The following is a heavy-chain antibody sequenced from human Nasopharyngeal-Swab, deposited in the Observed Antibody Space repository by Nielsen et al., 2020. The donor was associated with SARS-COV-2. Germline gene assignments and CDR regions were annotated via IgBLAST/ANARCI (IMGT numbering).Heavy chain of an antibody. D-gene: IGHD6-19*01. CDR3: ASGWYYYYGMDV. CDR1: GYTFTSYY. CDR2: INPSGGST. Sequence: ASVKVSCKASGYTFTSYYMHWVRQAPGQGLEWMGIINPSGGSTSYAQKFQGRVTMTRDTSTSTVYMELSRLRSDDTAVYYCASGWYYYYGMDVWGQGTTVTVSS. J-gene: IGHJ6*02. V-gene: IGHV1-46*01.